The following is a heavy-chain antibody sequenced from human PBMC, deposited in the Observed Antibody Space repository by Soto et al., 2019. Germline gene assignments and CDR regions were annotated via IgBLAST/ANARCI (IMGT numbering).Heavy chain of an antibody. CDR3: ARDPWDLGDLPGAFDI. Sequence: QVQLVQSGAEVKKPGSSVKVSCKASGGTFSSYTISWVRQAPGQGLEWMGRIIPILGIANYAQKFQGRVTITADKSTSTAYLELSSLRSEDTAAYYCARDPWDLGDLPGAFDIWGQGTIVTVSS. CDR1: GGTFSSYT. D-gene: IGHD4-17*01. CDR2: IIPILGIA. J-gene: IGHJ3*02. V-gene: IGHV1-69*08.